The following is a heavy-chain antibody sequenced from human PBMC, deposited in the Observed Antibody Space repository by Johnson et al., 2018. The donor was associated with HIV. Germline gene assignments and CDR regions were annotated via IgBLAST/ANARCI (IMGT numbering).Heavy chain of an antibody. J-gene: IGHJ3*02. D-gene: IGHD5-18*01. CDR3: ARGLRGGHTDAFDI. Sequence: QVQLVESGGGLVKPGGSLRLSCAASGFTFSDYYMSWIRPAPGKGLEWVSYISRSGSTIYYADSVKGRFTISRYTAKNSLYLQMNSLRAEDTAVYYCARGLRGGHTDAFDIWGQGTMVTVSS. CDR1: GFTFSDYY. V-gene: IGHV3-11*01. CDR2: ISRSGSTI.